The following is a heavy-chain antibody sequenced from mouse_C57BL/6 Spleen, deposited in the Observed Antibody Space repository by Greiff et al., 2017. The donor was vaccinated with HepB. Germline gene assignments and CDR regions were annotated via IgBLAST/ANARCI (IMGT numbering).Heavy chain of an antibody. CDR3: AREATVAMDY. J-gene: IGHJ4*01. CDR2: IHPNSGST. V-gene: IGHV1-64*01. CDR1: GYTFTSYW. Sequence: QVQLQQPGAELVKPGASVKLSCKASGYTFTSYWMHWVKQRPVQGLEWIGMIHPNSGSTNYNEKFKSKATLTVDKSCSTSYMQLSSLTSEDSAVYYCAREATVAMDYWGKGTSVTVSS. D-gene: IGHD1-1*01.